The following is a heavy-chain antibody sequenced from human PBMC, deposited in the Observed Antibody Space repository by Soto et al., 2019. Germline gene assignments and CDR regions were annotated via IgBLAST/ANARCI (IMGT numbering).Heavy chain of an antibody. CDR3: AREYSSPNWFDP. D-gene: IGHD6-13*01. J-gene: IGHJ5*02. CDR1: GGTFSSYA. V-gene: IGHV1-69*13. CDR2: IIPIFGTA. Sequence: SVKVSCKASGGTFSSYAISWVRQAPGQGLEWMGGIIPIFGTANYAQKFQGRVTITADESTSTAYMELSSLRSEDTAVYYCAREYSSPNWFDPWGQGTLVTVSS.